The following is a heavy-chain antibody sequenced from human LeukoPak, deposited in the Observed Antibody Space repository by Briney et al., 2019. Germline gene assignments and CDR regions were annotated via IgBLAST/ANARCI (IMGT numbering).Heavy chain of an antibody. D-gene: IGHD4-11*01. CDR2: ISSDGSTT. CDR1: GFTVSSKY. J-gene: IGHJ4*02. V-gene: IGHV3-74*01. Sequence: TGGSLRLSCAASGFTVSSKYMSWVRQAPGKGLVWVSRISSDGSTTDYLDSVKGRFTISRDNAKNTLFLQMDSLRAEDTAVYYCARDLFTVTTSRDYWGQGTLVTVSS. CDR3: ARDLFTVTTSRDY.